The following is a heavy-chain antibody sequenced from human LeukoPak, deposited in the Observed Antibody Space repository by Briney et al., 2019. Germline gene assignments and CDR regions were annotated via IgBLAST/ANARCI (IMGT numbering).Heavy chain of an antibody. V-gene: IGHV4-34*01. CDR1: GGSFSGYY. CDR3: ASRNPTDYASSDYSWSGNNWFDP. D-gene: IGHD3-22*01. CDR2: ISHSGNI. J-gene: IGHJ5*02. Sequence: SETLSLTCAVYGGSFSGYYWSWVRLAPGKGLEWIGEISHSGNINYNASLKSGISISVDTSKNQFSLTLTSVTAADTAVYYCASRNPTDYASSDYSWSGNNWFDPWGQGPLVTVSS.